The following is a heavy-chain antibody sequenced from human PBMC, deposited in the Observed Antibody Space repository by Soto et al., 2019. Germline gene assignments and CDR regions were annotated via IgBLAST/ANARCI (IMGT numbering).Heavy chain of an antibody. CDR3: ARGGTVTTRVHHYYYYMDA. V-gene: IGHV4-34*01. CDR2: INHSGST. D-gene: IGHD4-17*01. J-gene: IGHJ6*03. Sequence: SETLSLTCAVYGGSFSGYYWSWIRQPPGKGLEWIGEINHSGSTNYNPSLKSRVTISVDTSKNQFSLKLSSVTAADTAVYYCARGGTVTTRVHHYYYYMDARGKGTTVTVSS. CDR1: GGSFSGYY.